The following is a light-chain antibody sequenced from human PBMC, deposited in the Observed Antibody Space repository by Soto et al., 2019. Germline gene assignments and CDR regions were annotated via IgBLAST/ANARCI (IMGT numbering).Light chain of an antibody. CDR2: GAS. CDR1: HSVSSSY. CDR3: QQYGISL. V-gene: IGKV3-20*01. J-gene: IGKJ3*01. Sequence: ELVLTQSPGTLSLSPGERATLSCRASHSVSSSYLAWYQQKPSQAPRLLIYGASSSATGIPARFSGSWSGTDFTLNISRLEPEEFAVYDCQQYGISLFSAGTNVDIK.